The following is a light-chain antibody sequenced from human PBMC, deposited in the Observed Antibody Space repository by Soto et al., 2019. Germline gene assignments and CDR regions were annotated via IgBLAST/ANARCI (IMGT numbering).Light chain of an antibody. CDR2: GAS. J-gene: IGKJ1*01. V-gene: IGKV3-15*01. CDR3: QQYNNWRT. Sequence: EIVMTQSPATLSLSPGGRATLSCRASQSVSGNLAWYQQKPGQAPRLLIYGASTRATGIPARFIGSGSGTEFTLTIRSMKSEDFAVDYCQQYNNWRTFGQGTKVDIK. CDR1: QSVSGN.